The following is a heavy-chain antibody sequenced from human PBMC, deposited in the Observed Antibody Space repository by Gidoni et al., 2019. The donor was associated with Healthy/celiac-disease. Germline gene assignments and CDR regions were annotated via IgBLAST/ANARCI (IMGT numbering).Heavy chain of an antibody. V-gene: IGHV3-30*03. D-gene: IGHD6-13*01. CDR3: ASPGEGSSWYYMDV. CDR2: ISYDGSNK. CDR1: GFTPSSYG. J-gene: IGHJ6*03. Sequence: QVQLVESGGGVVQPGRSLRLSCAASGFTPSSYGMHWVRQAPGKGLEWVAVISYDGSNKYYADSVKGRFTISRDNSKNTLYLQMNSLRAEDTAVYYCASPGEGSSWYYMDVWGKGTTVTVSS.